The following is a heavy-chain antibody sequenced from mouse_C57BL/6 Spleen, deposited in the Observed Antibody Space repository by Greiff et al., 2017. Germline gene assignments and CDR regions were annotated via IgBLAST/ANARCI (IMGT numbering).Heavy chain of an antibody. Sequence: EVKLVESGGGLVQPGGSLSLSCAASGFTFTDYYMSWVRQPPGKALEWLGFIRNKANGYTTEYSGSVKGRFTISRDNSQSILYLQMKALRAEDSATYYCASPSNYYGSSYGAMDYWGQGTSVTVSS. D-gene: IGHD1-1*01. CDR2: IRNKANGYTT. V-gene: IGHV7-3*01. CDR3: ASPSNYYGSSYGAMDY. J-gene: IGHJ4*01. CDR1: GFTFTDYY.